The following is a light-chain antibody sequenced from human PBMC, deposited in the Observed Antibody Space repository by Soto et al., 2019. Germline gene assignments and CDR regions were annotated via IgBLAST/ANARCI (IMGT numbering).Light chain of an antibody. Sequence: SYELTQPPSVSVSPGQTASITCSGNKLGNKNVCWYQQKAGQSPVLLIYQDYQRPSGVPERFSGSNSGNTATLTISGTQAMDDADYYCQAWDTGTVIFGGGTKVTAL. CDR3: QAWDTGTVI. J-gene: IGLJ2*01. CDR1: KLGNKN. CDR2: QDY. V-gene: IGLV3-1*01.